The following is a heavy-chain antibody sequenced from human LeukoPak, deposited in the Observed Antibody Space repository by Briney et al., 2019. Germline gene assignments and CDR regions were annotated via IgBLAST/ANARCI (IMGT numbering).Heavy chain of an antibody. J-gene: IGHJ3*02. V-gene: IGHV4-39*07. Sequence: PSETLSLTCTVTGGSLSSSVYYWGWIRQPPGRGLEWVGSLYYSGSTNYNPSLKSRVTISVDSSKNQFSLKLSSVTAADTAVYYCAKRPDAFDIWGQGTMVTVSS. CDR2: LYYSGST. CDR3: AKRPDAFDI. CDR1: GGSLSSSVYY.